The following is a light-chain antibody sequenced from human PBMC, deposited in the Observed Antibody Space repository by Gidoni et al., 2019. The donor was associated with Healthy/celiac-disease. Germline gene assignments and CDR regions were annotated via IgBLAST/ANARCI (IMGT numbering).Light chain of an antibody. Sequence: QSALTQPVSVSGSPGQSITISCTGTSSDVGGYNYVSWYQQHPGQAPKLIIYEVSNRPSGVSNRFSGSKSGNTASLTISGLQAEDEADYYCSSYTSSSTLVFGGGTKLTVL. CDR1: SSDVGGYNY. CDR2: EVS. CDR3: SSYTSSSTLV. J-gene: IGLJ2*01. V-gene: IGLV2-14*01.